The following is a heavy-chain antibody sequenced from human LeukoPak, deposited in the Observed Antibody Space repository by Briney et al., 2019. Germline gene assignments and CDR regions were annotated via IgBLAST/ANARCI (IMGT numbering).Heavy chain of an antibody. D-gene: IGHD2-15*01. CDR3: ARDLGDCSGGSCLLYYYGMDV. CDR1: GYTFTSYG. Sequence: ASVKVSCKASGYTFTSYGISWVRQAPGQGLEWMGWISAYNGNTNYAQKLQGRVTMTTDTSTSTAYMELRSLRSDDTAVYYCARDLGDCSGGSCLLYYYGMDVWGQGTTVTVSS. J-gene: IGHJ6*02. CDR2: ISAYNGNT. V-gene: IGHV1-18*01.